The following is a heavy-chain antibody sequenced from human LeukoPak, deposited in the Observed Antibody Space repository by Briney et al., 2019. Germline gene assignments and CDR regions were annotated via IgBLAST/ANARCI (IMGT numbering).Heavy chain of an antibody. Sequence: SVKVSCKASGGTFSSYAISWVRQAPGQGLEWMGGIIPIFGTANYAQKFQGKVTITADKSTSTAYMELSSLRSEDTAVYYCARARGSGSLPVIFDYWGQGTLVTVSS. V-gene: IGHV1-69*06. CDR3: ARARGSGSLPVIFDY. CDR1: GGTFSSYA. CDR2: IIPIFGTA. D-gene: IGHD3-10*01. J-gene: IGHJ4*02.